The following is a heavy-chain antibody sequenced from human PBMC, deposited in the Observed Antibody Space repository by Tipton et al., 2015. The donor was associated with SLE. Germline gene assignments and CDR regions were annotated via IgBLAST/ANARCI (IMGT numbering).Heavy chain of an antibody. D-gene: IGHD2-2*02. CDR3: AGHLYTDSI. CDR1: GFSLEDYA. CDR2: ISWSSGSI. Sequence: SLRLSCAASGFSLEDYAMHCVRQVPGKGLEWGSAISWSSGSIGYADSVKGRFRISRDNGKNSLYLQMNSLRAEDTAVYYCAGHLYTDSIWGPGTMVTVSS. J-gene: IGHJ3*02. V-gene: IGHV3-9*01.